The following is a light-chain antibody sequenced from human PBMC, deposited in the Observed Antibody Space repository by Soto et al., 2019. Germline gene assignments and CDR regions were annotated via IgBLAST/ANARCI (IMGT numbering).Light chain of an antibody. CDR1: QSVSSTY. CDR2: GAS. J-gene: IGKJ1*01. V-gene: IGKV3-20*01. Sequence: EIVLTQSPGTLSLSPGERATLSCRASQSVSSTYVGWYQQKPGRAPRLLIFGASSRATGIPDRFSGSGSGTDLTLTISRLEPEDFAVYYCQHYGSSPTTFGQGTKVDTK. CDR3: QHYGSSPTT.